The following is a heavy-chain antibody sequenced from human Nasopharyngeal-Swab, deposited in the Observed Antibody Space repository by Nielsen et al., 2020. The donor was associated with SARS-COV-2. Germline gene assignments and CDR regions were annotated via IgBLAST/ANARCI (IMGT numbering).Heavy chain of an antibody. D-gene: IGHD2-2*02. CDR3: ARDKPCTSCYTLVLFDY. CDR1: GYTFTSYY. J-gene: IGHJ4*02. CDR2: ISAYNGNT. V-gene: IGHV1-18*04. Sequence: ASVKVSCKASGYTFTSYYMHWVRQAPGQGLEWMGWISAYNGNTNYAQKLQGRVTMTTDTSTSTAYMELRSLRSDDTAVYYCARDKPCTSCYTLVLFDYWGQGTLVTVSS.